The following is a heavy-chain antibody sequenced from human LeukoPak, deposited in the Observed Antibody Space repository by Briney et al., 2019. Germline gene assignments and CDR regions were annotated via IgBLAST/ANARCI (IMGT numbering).Heavy chain of an antibody. J-gene: IGHJ4*02. CDR3: ARLRSPGDFDY. CDR2: IYYTGST. D-gene: IGHD1-26*01. CDR1: GDSISTTSYF. V-gene: IGHV4-39*07. Sequence: KTSETLSLTCTVSGDSISTTSYFWAWIRQPPGGGLEWIASIYYTGSTYYNPSLKSRVTISVDTSKNQFSLRLSSVTAADTAMYYCARLRSPGDFDYWGQGTLVTVSS.